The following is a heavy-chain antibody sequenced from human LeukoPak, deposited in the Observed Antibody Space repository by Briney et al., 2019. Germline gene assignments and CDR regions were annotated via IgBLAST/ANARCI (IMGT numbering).Heavy chain of an antibody. Sequence: PGGSLRLSCAASGFTFSSYWMTWVRQAPGKGLEWVANIKQDGSEKYYVDSVKGRFIISRDNAKNSLYLQMNSLRAEDMAVYYCATLQLPDHPFDSWGQGTLVTVSS. D-gene: IGHD1-1*01. J-gene: IGHJ4*02. V-gene: IGHV3-7*01. CDR3: ATLQLPDHPFDS. CDR2: IKQDGSEK. CDR1: GFTFSSYW.